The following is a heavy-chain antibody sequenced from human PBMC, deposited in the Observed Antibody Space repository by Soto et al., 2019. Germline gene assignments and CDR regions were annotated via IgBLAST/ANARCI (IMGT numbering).Heavy chain of an antibody. CDR2: IYHSGST. V-gene: IGHV4-30-2*01. CDR3: AAGGGLPRYY. J-gene: IGHJ4*02. CDR1: GDSIISGGYS. D-gene: IGHD5-12*01. Sequence: QLQLQESGSGLVKPSQTLSLTCAVSGDSIISGGYSWSWIRQPPGKGLEWIGYIYHSGSTYYNPSLKSRVTISVDRSKNQFSLKLSSVTAADTAVYYCAAGGGLPRYYWGQGTLVTVSS.